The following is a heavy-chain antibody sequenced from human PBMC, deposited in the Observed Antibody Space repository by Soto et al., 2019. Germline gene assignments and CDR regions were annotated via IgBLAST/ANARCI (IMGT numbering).Heavy chain of an antibody. CDR2: ISSRSYTI. CDR3: ARGGSSSDNGMDV. CDR1: GFTFSTYS. J-gene: IGHJ6*02. Sequence: EVKLVESGGDLVQPGGSLRLSCGASGFTFSTYSMNWVRQAPGKGLEWVSYISSRSYTIYYVDSVKGRFTISRDNAKNSLYLQMNSLRDEDTAVYYCARGGSSSDNGMDVWGQGTTVTVSS. V-gene: IGHV3-48*02. D-gene: IGHD6-6*01.